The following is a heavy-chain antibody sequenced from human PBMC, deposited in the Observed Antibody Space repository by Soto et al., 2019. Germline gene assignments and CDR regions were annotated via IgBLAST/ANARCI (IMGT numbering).Heavy chain of an antibody. D-gene: IGHD3-3*01. J-gene: IGHJ3*02. V-gene: IGHV1-46*01. CDR3: GRVRTRDYWSGYSPVDI. CDR1: GYTFTSYI. Sequence: QVLLVQSGAEVRKPGASVKLSCKTSGYTFTSYIIHWVRQAPGQGLEWVGLINPSGGSTNYAQRFQARVTVTRDTSTSTVYMDLSSLRSEDTALYYRGRVRTRDYWSGYSPVDIWGEGTMVTVST. CDR2: INPSGGST.